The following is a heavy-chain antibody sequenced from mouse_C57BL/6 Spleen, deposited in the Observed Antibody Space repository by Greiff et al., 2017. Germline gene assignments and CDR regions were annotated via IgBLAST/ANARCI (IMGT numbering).Heavy chain of an antibody. Sequence: QVQLQQPGAELVKPGASVKMSCKASGYTFTSYWITWVKQRPGQGLEWIGDIYPGSGSTNYNEKFKSKATLTVDTSSSTAYMQLSSLTSEDSAVYYCARRIDGYYLYYAMDYWGQGTSVTVSS. CDR3: ARRIDGYYLYYAMDY. V-gene: IGHV1-55*01. CDR2: IYPGSGST. D-gene: IGHD2-3*01. J-gene: IGHJ4*01. CDR1: GYTFTSYW.